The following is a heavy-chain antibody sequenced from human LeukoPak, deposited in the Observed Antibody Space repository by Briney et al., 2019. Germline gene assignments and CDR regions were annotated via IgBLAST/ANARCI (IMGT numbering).Heavy chain of an antibody. CDR3: ARRRYCSSTSCYGKGMYYYYYGMDV. J-gene: IGHJ6*02. V-gene: IGHV1-18*01. CDR1: GYTFTSYG. Sequence: GASVKVSCKASGYTFTSYGISWARQAPGQGLEWMGWISAYNGNTNYAQKLQGRVTMTTDTSTSTAYMELRSLRSDDTAVYYCARRRYCSSTSCYGKGMYYYYYGMDVWGQGTTVTVSS. CDR2: ISAYNGNT. D-gene: IGHD2-2*01.